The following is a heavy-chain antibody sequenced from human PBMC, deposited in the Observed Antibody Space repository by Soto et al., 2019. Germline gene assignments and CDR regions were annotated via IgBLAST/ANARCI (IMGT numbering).Heavy chain of an antibody. V-gene: IGHV3-23*01. J-gene: IGHJ4*02. CDR1: GFTFSRNV. Sequence: GGSLRLSCAASGFTFSRNVMSWVRQAPGKGLEWVSAISGSGGNTYYADSVKGRFSISRDNSKNTVYLQMNSLRAEDTAVFYCAKDRGGLYDLNCFDYWGQGTLVTVSS. CDR3: AKDRGGLYDLNCFDY. D-gene: IGHD3-3*01. CDR2: ISGSGGNT.